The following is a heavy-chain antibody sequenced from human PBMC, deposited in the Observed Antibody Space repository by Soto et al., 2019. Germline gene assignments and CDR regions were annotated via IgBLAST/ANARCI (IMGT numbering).Heavy chain of an antibody. D-gene: IGHD2-2*02. Sequence: GGSLRLSCAASGITVSNAWMNWVRQAPGKGLEWVGRIRSKADGGITDYPAPVKGRFTISRDDSKNMVHLQIDSLKTEDTAVYYCTTEGSPLYTWSQGTMVTVSS. CDR3: TTEGSPLYT. CDR2: IRSKADGGIT. V-gene: IGHV3-15*07. CDR1: GITVSNAW. J-gene: IGHJ3*01.